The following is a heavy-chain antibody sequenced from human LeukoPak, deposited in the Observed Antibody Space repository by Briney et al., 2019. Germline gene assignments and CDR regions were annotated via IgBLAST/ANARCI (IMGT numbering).Heavy chain of an antibody. J-gene: IGHJ6*02. V-gene: IGHV3-30-3*01. D-gene: IGHD1-7*01. CDR3: ARVSLLQELYYYYGMDV. Sequence: GGSLRLSCAASGFTFSSYAMHWVRQAPGKGLEWVAVISYDGSNKYYADFVKGRFTISRDNSKNTLFLQMNSLRAEDTAVYYCARVSLLQELYYYYGMDVWGQGTTVTVSS. CDR1: GFTFSSYA. CDR2: ISYDGSNK.